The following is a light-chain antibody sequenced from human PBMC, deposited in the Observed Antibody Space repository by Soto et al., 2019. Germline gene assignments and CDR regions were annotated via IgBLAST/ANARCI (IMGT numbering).Light chain of an antibody. CDR2: EVS. J-gene: IGLJ3*02. V-gene: IGLV2-14*02. CDR1: NSDVGSYNL. Sequence: QSALTQPASVSGSPGQSITISCTGTNSDVGSYNLVSWYQHHPGKAPKLMIYEVSRRPSGVSNRFSGSKSGNTASLTISGLQAEDEADYYCSSYTTSSTVVFGGGTKLTVL. CDR3: SSYTTSSTVV.